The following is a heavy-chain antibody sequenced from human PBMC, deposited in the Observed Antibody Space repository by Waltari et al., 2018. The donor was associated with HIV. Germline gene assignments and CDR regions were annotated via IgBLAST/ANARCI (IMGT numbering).Heavy chain of an antibody. V-gene: IGHV4-4*07. CDR2: IYTSGST. CDR3: ARGTYYYDSSGHDAFDI. J-gene: IGHJ3*02. CDR1: GGPISSYY. Sequence: QVQLQESGPGLVKPSETLSLTCTVSGGPISSYYWSWIRPPAGKGLEWIGRIYTSGSTNYNPSLKSRVTMSVDTSKNQFSLKLSSVTAADTAVYYCARGTYYYDSSGHDAFDIWGQGTMVTVSS. D-gene: IGHD3-22*01.